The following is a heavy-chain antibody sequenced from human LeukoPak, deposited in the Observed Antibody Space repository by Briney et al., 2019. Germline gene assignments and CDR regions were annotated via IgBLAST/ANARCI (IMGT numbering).Heavy chain of an antibody. J-gene: IGHJ4*02. CDR2: INPNSGDT. Sequence: ASVKVSCKASGYTLTGYYMHWVRQAPAQGLEWMGWINPNSGDTNSAQKFQGRGTMTTDTSISKAFMELSRLRSDDTAVYYCARDRYSDTSSPDYWGQGTLVTVSS. CDR1: GYTLTGYY. CDR3: ARDRYSDTSSPDY. D-gene: IGHD3-22*01. V-gene: IGHV1-2*02.